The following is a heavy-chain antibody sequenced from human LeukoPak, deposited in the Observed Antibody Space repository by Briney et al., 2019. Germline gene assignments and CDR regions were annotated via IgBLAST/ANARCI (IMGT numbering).Heavy chain of an antibody. CDR1: GYSFTGYY. D-gene: IGHD3-10*01. Sequence: ASVKVSCKASGYSFTGYYMHWVRQVPGQGLEWMGWLNPYSGDTAYAQKFQGRVTLTRDTSISTVYMEVSRLRSDDTAVYYCAVISYAFDIWGQGTMVTVSS. CDR3: AVISYAFDI. CDR2: LNPYSGDT. J-gene: IGHJ3*02. V-gene: IGHV1-2*02.